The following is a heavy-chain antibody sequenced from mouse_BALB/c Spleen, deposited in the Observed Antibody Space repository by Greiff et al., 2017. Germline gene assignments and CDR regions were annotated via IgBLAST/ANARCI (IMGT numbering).Heavy chain of an antibody. D-gene: IGHD2-2*01. CDR3: ARHPPDGYDSRGYAMDY. J-gene: IGHJ4*01. CDR2: ISNGGGST. CDR1: GFTFSSYT. Sequence: EVHLVESGGGLVQPGGSLKLSCAASGFTFSSYTMSWVRQTPEKRLEWVAYISNGGGSTYYPDTVKGRFTISRDNAKNTLYLQMSSLKSEDTAMYYCARHPPDGYDSRGYAMDYWGQGTSVTVSS. V-gene: IGHV5-12-2*01.